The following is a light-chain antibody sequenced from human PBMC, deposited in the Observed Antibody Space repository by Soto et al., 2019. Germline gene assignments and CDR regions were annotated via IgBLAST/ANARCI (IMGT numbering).Light chain of an antibody. V-gene: IGKV1-5*03. CDR1: QTISSW. CDR2: KAS. CDR3: QHYNDSFPYT. Sequence: DIQMTQSPSTLSGSVGDRVTITCRASQTISSWLAWYQQKPGKAPKLLIYKASTLKSGVPSRFSGSGSGTEFTLTISSLLPDDFATYYCQHYNDSFPYTFGQGTKVDIK. J-gene: IGKJ2*01.